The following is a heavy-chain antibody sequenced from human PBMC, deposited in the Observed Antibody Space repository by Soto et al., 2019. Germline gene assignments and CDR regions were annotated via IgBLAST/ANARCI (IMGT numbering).Heavy chain of an antibody. CDR1: GFTFTSSA. V-gene: IGHV1-58*01. Sequence: SVKVSCKASGFTFTSSAVQWVRQARGRRLEWIGWIVVGSGNTNYAQKFQERVTITRDMSTSTAYMELSSLRSEDTAVYYCAADPAGDSGSYYPDYYYGMDVWGQGTTVTVSS. D-gene: IGHD1-26*01. CDR3: AADPAGDSGSYYPDYYYGMDV. J-gene: IGHJ6*02. CDR2: IVVGSGNT.